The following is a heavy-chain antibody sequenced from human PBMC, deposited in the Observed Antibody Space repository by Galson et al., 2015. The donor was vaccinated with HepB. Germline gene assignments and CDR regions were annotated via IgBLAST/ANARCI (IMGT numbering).Heavy chain of an antibody. J-gene: IGHJ5*01. CDR2: ISYDGSNK. Sequence: SLRLSCAASGFTFSSYGMHWVRQAPGKGLEWVAVISYDGSNKYYADSVKGRFTISRDNSKNTLYLQMNSLRAEDTAVYYCAKDHDRNDYSNYWFDYWGQGTLVTVSS. CDR1: GFTFSSYG. CDR3: AKDHDRNDYSNYWFDY. V-gene: IGHV3-30*18. D-gene: IGHD4-11*01.